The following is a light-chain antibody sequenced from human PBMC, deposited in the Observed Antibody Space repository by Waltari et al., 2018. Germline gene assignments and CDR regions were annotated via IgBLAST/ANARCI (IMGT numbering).Light chain of an antibody. CDR3: QQYDDYSGGT. Sequence: DIQTTQSPSTLSASVGDRVTITCRASQSISSWLAWYQQKPGKAPKLLIYKASSLESGVPSRFSGSGSGTEFTLTINSLQPDDFATYYCQQYDDYSGGTFGQGTKVEI. J-gene: IGKJ1*01. CDR1: QSISSW. CDR2: KAS. V-gene: IGKV1-5*03.